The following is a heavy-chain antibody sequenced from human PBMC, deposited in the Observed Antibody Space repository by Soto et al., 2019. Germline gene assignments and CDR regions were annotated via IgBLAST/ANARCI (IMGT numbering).Heavy chain of an antibody. D-gene: IGHD3-9*01. Sequence: LSCAASGFTFSSYAMHWVRQAPGKGLEWVAVISYDGSNKYYADSVKGRFTISRDNSKNTVYLQMNSLRAEDTAVYYCARDGTYYDILTGYPSYYYYGMDVWGQGTTVTVSS. J-gene: IGHJ6*02. V-gene: IGHV3-30-3*01. CDR1: GFTFSSYA. CDR3: ARDGTYYDILTGYPSYYYYGMDV. CDR2: ISYDGSNK.